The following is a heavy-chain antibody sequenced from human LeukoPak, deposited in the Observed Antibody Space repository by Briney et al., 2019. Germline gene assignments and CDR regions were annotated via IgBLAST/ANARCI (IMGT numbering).Heavy chain of an antibody. CDR1: SGSISGYY. Sequence: SETLSLTCTVSSGSISGYYWNWIRQPPGKGLEWIGCIYYSGSTDYNPSLKSRVSISADTSTDQFSLKLNSVTAADTAVYYCARVPLSDWYFDLWGRGTLVTVSS. CDR2: IYYSGST. CDR3: ARVPLSDWYFDL. V-gene: IGHV4-59*01. J-gene: IGHJ2*01.